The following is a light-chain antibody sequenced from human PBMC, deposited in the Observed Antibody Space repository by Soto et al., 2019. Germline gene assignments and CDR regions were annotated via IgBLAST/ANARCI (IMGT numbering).Light chain of an antibody. V-gene: IGLV1-40*01. CDR1: SSNIGAGYD. Sequence: QSVLTQPPSVSGAPGQRVTISCTGSSSNIGAGYDVHWYQQLPGTAPKLLIYGNTNRPSGVPDRFSGSKSGASASLAITGLQAEDEADYYCQSYDAGLSAYVFGSGTKVIVL. J-gene: IGLJ1*01. CDR3: QSYDAGLSAYV. CDR2: GNT.